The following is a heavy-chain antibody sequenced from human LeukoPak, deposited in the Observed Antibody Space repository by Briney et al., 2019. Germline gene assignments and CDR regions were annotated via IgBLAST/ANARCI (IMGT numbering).Heavy chain of an antibody. CDR2: INTNTGNP. CDR3: ARDEGSPGFDY. Sequence: ASVKVSCKASGYTFSTYRMNWVRQAPGQGLEWMGWINTNTGNPTYAQGFTGRFVFSLDTSVSTAYLQISSLKAEDTAVYYCARDEGSPGFDYWGQGTLVTVSS. V-gene: IGHV7-4-1*02. D-gene: IGHD1-14*01. CDR1: GYTFSTYR. J-gene: IGHJ4*02.